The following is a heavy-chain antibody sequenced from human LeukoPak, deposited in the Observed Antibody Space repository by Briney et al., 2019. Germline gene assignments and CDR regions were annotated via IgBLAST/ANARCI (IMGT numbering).Heavy chain of an antibody. CDR1: GFTFSNFA. CDR2: ISGSGGST. D-gene: IGHD2-2*01. J-gene: IGHJ5*02. Sequence: GRSLRLSCAASGFTFSNFAMHWVRQAPGKGLEWVSAISGSGGSTYYADSVKGRFTISRDNSKNTLYLQMNSLRAEDTAVYYCAKDLARSTSYIRDWFDPWGQGTLVTVSS. CDR3: AKDLARSTSYIRDWFDP. V-gene: IGHV3-23*01.